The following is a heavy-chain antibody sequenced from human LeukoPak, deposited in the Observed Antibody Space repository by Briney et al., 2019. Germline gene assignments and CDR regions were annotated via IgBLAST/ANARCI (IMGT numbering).Heavy chain of an antibody. V-gene: IGHV4-30-2*01. Sequence: PSETLSPTCAVSGGSISSGGYSWSWIRQPPGKGLEWIGYIYHSGSTYYNPSLKSRVTISVDRSKNQFSLKLSSVTAADTAVYYCARGVGYYDSSGYYERVVVFDPWGQGTLVTVSS. D-gene: IGHD3-22*01. CDR2: IYHSGST. CDR1: GGSISSGGYS. CDR3: ARGVGYYDSSGYYERVVVFDP. J-gene: IGHJ5*02.